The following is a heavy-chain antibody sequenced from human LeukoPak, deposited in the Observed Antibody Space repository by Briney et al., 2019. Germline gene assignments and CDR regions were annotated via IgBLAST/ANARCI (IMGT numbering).Heavy chain of an antibody. CDR2: INPNSGGT. Sequence: ASVKVSCKASGYTFTGYYMHWVRQAPGQGLEWMGWINPNSGGTNYAQKFQGRVTMTRDTSISTAYMELSRLRSDDTAVYYCARECYYDSSGYTPGAFDIWGQGTMVTVSS. CDR1: GYTFTGYY. D-gene: IGHD3-22*01. J-gene: IGHJ3*02. CDR3: ARECYYDSSGYTPGAFDI. V-gene: IGHV1-2*02.